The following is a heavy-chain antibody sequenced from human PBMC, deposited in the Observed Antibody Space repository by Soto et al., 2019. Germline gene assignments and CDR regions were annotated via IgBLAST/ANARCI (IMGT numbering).Heavy chain of an antibody. D-gene: IGHD4-17*01. CDR2: IKSKGSGGTT. J-gene: IGHJ5*02. V-gene: IGHV3-15*05. CDR1: GIIFRDAW. Sequence: EVLLVESGGGLVQPGGSLRLSCVVSGIIFRDAWMSWVRQAPGRGLEWVGRIKSKGSGGTTDYTAAVQGRFIISRDDSANTIYLQMNSLRFDDTALYFCTWMNTETTLRSWGQGTLVTVSS. CDR3: TWMNTETTLRS.